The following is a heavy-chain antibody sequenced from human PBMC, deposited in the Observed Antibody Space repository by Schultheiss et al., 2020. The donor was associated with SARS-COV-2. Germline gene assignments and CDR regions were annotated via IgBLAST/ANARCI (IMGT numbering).Heavy chain of an antibody. CDR3: VKEGEEMGTS. J-gene: IGHJ4*02. D-gene: IGHD5-24*01. CDR2: ISFDGTEK. CDR1: GFTFSDYA. V-gene: IGHV3-30*07. Sequence: GSLRLSCAASGFTFSDYAMHWVRQAPGKGLEWVAVISFDGTEKYYGDSVKGRLSISRDNSKNTLYLQMNSLRAEDTAVYYCVKEGEEMGTSWGQGTLVTVSS.